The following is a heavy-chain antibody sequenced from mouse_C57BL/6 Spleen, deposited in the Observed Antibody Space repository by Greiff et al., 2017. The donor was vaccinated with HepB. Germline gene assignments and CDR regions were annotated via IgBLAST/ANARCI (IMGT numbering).Heavy chain of an antibody. J-gene: IGHJ4*01. D-gene: IGHD2-10*02. Sequence: EVQLVESGPELVKPGASVKMSCKASGYTFTDYNMHWVKQSHGKSLEWIGYINPNNGGTSYNQKFKGKATLTVNKSSSTAYMELRSLTSEDSAVYYCARSSNSAMDYWGQGTSVTVSS. CDR2: INPNNGGT. V-gene: IGHV1-22*01. CDR3: ARSSNSAMDY. CDR1: GYTFTDYN.